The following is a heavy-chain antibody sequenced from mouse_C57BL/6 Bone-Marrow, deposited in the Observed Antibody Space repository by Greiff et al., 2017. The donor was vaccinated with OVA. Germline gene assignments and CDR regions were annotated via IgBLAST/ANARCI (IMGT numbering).Heavy chain of an antibody. J-gene: IGHJ1*03. D-gene: IGHD4-1*01. CDR2: IWSGGST. CDR1: GFSLTSYG. V-gene: IGHV2-2*01. CDR3: ARRTGTSYWYFDV. Sequence: VKLVESGPGLVQPSQSLSITCTVSGFSLTSYGVHWVRQSPGKGLEWLGVIWSGGSTDYNAAFISRLSISKDNSKSQVFFKMNSLQADDTAIYYCARRTGTSYWYFDVWGTGTTVTVSS.